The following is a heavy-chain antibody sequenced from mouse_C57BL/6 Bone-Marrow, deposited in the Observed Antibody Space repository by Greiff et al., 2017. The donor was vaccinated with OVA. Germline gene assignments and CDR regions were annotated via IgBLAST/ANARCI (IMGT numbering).Heavy chain of an antibody. D-gene: IGHD3-2*02. Sequence: QVQLKQSGAELARPGASVKLSCKASGYTFTSYGISWVKQRTGQGLEWIGEIYPRSGNTYYNEKFKGKATLTADKSSSTAYMELRSLTSEDSAVYFCAGDSSGYARFAYWGQGTLVTVSA. V-gene: IGHV1-81*01. CDR2: IYPRSGNT. CDR3: AGDSSGYARFAY. CDR1: GYTFTSYG. J-gene: IGHJ3*01.